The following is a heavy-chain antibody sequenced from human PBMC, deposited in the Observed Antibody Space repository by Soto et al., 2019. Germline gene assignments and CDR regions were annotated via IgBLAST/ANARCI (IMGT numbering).Heavy chain of an antibody. CDR3: ARRDSGMDV. Sequence: ESGGGLVKPGGSLRLSCAASGLTVSTYAMNWVRQAPGKGLEWVSSISSRSTYIYYADSVKGRFTISRDNAQNSLYLQMNSLRANDTAVYYCARRDSGMDVWGQGTTVTVSS. CDR2: ISSRSTYI. CDR1: GLTVSTYA. V-gene: IGHV3-21*01. J-gene: IGHJ6*02.